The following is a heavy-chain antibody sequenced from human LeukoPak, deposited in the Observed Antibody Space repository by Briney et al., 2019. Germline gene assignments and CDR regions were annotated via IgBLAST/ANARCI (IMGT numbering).Heavy chain of an antibody. V-gene: IGHV4-31*03. Sequence: SETLSLTCTVSGGSISSGGYYWSWIRQHPGKGLEWIGFIYYSGSTNYNPSLKSRVTISIDTSKNQFSLKLSSVTAADTAVYYCARVGAGGYYYEWYFDLWGRGTLVTVSS. D-gene: IGHD3-22*01. CDR1: GGSISSGGYY. CDR3: ARVGAGGYYYEWYFDL. CDR2: IYYSGST. J-gene: IGHJ2*01.